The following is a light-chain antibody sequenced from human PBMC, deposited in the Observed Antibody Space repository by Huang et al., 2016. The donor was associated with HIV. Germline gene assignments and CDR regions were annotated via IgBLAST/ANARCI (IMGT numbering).Light chain of an antibody. CDR1: QIVATY. J-gene: IGKJ4*01. Sequence: EVVLTQSPPTLSLSPGETGTLSCRASQIVATYLRWYQPRPVEGPRLRIYVTSYRAPGVPARFSGTGSGTDYTLTVSGLEPEDLAIYYCQQRSNWPLTFGGGTKVEI. CDR3: QQRSNWPLT. V-gene: IGKV3-11*01. CDR2: VTS.